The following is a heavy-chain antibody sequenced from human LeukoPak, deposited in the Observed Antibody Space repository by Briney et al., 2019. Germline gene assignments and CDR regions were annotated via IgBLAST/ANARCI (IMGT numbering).Heavy chain of an antibody. J-gene: IGHJ4*02. CDR2: INHSGST. CDR3: ARGRRYCSSTSCYWYYFDY. D-gene: IGHD2-2*01. V-gene: IGHV4-34*01. Sequence: KPSETLSLTCAVYGGSFSGYYWSWIRQPPGKGLEWIGEINHSGSTNYDPSLKSRVTISVDTSENQFSLKLSSVTAADTAVYYCARGRRYCSSTSCYWYYFDYWGQGTLVTVSS. CDR1: GGSFSGYY.